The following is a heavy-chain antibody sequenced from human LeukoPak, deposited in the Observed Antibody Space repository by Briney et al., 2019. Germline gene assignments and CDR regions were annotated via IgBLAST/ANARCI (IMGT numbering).Heavy chain of an antibody. D-gene: IGHD5-18*01. V-gene: IGHV1-69*13. J-gene: IGHJ4*02. Sequence: GASVKVSCKASGYTFTGYYMHWVRQAPGQGLEWMGGIIPIFGTANYAQKFQGRVTITADESTSTAYMELSSLRSEDTAVYYCARSLNSYGHQFDYWGQGTLVTVSS. CDR2: IIPIFGTA. CDR1: GYTFTGYY. CDR3: ARSLNSYGHQFDY.